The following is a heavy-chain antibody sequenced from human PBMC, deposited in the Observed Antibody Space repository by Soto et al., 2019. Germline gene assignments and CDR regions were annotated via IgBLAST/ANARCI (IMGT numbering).Heavy chain of an antibody. CDR3: ARVGGNWNDDYFDY. CDR2: MNPNSGDT. Sequence: ASVKVSCKASGYTFSDHDINCVRQASGQGPEWLGWMNPNSGDTGYAQNFQGRVTMTRDTSKRTAYMELSSLRSEDTAVYYCARVGGNWNDDYFDYWGQGTLVTVSS. V-gene: IGHV1-8*01. J-gene: IGHJ4*02. CDR1: GYTFSDHD. D-gene: IGHD1-1*01.